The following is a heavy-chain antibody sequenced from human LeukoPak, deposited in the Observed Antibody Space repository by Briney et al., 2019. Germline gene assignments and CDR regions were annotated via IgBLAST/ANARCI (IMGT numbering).Heavy chain of an antibody. V-gene: IGHV3-7*01. Sequence: GGSLRLSCAASGFTFSSDWFSWVRQAPGKGLEWVANIKHDGSDKYYVDSVKGRFTISRDDVKSSLYLQMNSLRAEDTAVYYCARGHTAVSGVYWGQGTLVTVSS. CDR3: ARGHTAVSGVY. D-gene: IGHD5-18*01. CDR1: GFTFSSDW. CDR2: IKHDGSDK. J-gene: IGHJ4*02.